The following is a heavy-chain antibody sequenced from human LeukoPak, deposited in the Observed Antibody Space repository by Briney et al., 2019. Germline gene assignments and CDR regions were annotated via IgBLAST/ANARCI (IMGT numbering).Heavy chain of an antibody. V-gene: IGHV4-59*01. Sequence: SETLSLTCTVSGGSISSYYRSWIRQPPGKGLEWMGYIYYSGSTNYNPSLKSRVTISVDTSKNQFSLKLSSVTAADTAVYYCARALGYSFDYWGQGTLVTVSS. D-gene: IGHD2-15*01. CDR1: GGSISSYY. CDR2: IYYSGST. CDR3: ARALGYSFDY. J-gene: IGHJ4*02.